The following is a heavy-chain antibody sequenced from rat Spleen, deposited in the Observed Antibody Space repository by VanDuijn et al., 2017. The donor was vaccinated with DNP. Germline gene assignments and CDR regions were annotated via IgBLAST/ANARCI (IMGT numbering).Heavy chain of an antibody. D-gene: IGHD5-1*01. J-gene: IGHJ4*01. Sequence: EVQLVESGGGLVQPGRSMKLSCAASGFTFSNYDMAWVRQAPKKGLEWVATISYDGSSTYNRDSVKGRFTISRNNAKSTLYLQRDSLRSEDTATYYGARQSWDYYAMDAWGQGTSVTVSS. CDR2: ISYDGSST. CDR3: ARQSWDYYAMDA. V-gene: IGHV5-7*01. CDR1: GFTFSNYD.